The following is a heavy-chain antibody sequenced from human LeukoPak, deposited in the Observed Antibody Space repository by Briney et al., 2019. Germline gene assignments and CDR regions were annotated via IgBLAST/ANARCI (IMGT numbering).Heavy chain of an antibody. CDR3: ARVSYYYDSSGYYYFDY. V-gene: IGHV3-21*01. CDR1: GFTFSSYS. D-gene: IGHD3-22*01. J-gene: IGHJ4*02. Sequence: KSGGSLRLSCAASGFTFSSYSMNWVRQAPGKGLEWVSSISSSSSYIYYADSVKGRFTISRDNAKNSLYLQMNSLRAEDTAVYYCARVSYYYDSSGYYYFDYWGQGTLVTVSS. CDR2: ISSSSSYI.